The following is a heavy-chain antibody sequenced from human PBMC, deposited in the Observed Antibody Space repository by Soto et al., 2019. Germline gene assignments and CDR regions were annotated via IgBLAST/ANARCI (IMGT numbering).Heavy chain of an antibody. CDR1: GFTFSSYG. J-gene: IGHJ1*01. D-gene: IGHD6-13*01. V-gene: IGHV3-30*03. CDR3: AVPPYSSSWYGLFQH. Sequence: QVQLVESGGGVVQPGRSLRLSCAASGFTFSSYGMHWVRQAPDKGLEWVAVISYDGSNKYYPDSVKGRSTISRDNSKNTLYLQMNSLRAEDTAVYYCAVPPYSSSWYGLFQHWGQGTLVTVSS. CDR2: ISYDGSNK.